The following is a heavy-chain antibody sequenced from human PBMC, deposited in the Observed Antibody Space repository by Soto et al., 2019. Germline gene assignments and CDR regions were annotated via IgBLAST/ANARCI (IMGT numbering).Heavy chain of an antibody. CDR1: GFSFDSYA. CDR3: AKDRYYDSGSYPLPFY. J-gene: IGHJ4*02. V-gene: IGHV3-23*01. D-gene: IGHD3-10*01. CDR2: ISGSGVST. Sequence: PGGSLRLSCAASGFSFDSYAMSWVRQAPGKGLEWVSAISGSGVSTYYGDSVKGRFTISRDNSKNTLYLQMNSLRAEDTAVYYCAKDRYYDSGSYPLPFYWGQGTLVTVSS.